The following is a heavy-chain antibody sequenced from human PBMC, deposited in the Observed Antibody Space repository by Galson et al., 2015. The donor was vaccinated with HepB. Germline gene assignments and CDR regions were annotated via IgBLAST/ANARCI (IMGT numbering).Heavy chain of an antibody. V-gene: IGHV3-23*01. CDR1: GFTFSSYA. Sequence: SLRLSCAASGFTFSSYAMSWVRQAPGKGLEWVSAISGSGGSTYYADSVKGRFTISRDNSKNTLYLQMNSLRAEDTAVYYCAKDSYNFFGYFDLWGRGTLVTVSS. CDR2: ISGSGGST. CDR3: AKDSYNFFGYFDL. D-gene: IGHD1-20*01. J-gene: IGHJ2*01.